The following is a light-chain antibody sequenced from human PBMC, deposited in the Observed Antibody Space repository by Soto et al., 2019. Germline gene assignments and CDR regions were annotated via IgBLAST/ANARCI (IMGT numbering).Light chain of an antibody. CDR3: QQYYSYPLT. J-gene: IGKJ3*01. CDR2: AAY. Sequence: AIRMTQSPSSLSASTGDRVTITCRASQGISSYLAWYQQKPGKAPKLLIYAAYTLQSGVPSRFSGSASGTDFTLTISCLQSEDFATYYCQQYYSYPLTFGPGTQVDIK. V-gene: IGKV1-8*01. CDR1: QGISSY.